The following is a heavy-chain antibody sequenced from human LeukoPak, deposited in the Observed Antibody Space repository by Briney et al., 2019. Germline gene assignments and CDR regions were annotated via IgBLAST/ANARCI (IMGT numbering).Heavy chain of an antibody. J-gene: IGHJ6*02. D-gene: IGHD2-2*01. CDR2: INAGNGNT. CDR1: GYTFAKYA. CDR3: ARSILVVPVASHYNYGVDV. Sequence: ASVKVSCKASGYTFAKYAIHWVRQAPGQRLEWMGWINAGNGNTRYSQKLQGGVTITRDTSASTAYMELSSLRSEDTAVYYCARSILVVPVASHYNYGVDVWGQGTTVTVSS. V-gene: IGHV1-3*01.